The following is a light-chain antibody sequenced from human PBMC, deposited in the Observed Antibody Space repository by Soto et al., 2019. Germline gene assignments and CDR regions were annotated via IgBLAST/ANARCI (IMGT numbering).Light chain of an antibody. CDR1: QSISSSS. CDR2: SAS. V-gene: IGKV3-20*01. CDR3: QKYDSSPVT. J-gene: IGKJ2*01. Sequence: EIVLTQSPGTLSLSPGERATLSCRASQSISSSSLAWYQQKPGEAPRLLINSASSRATGIPDRFSGSGSGTDFTLTISRLEPEDFAVYYCQKYDSSPVTFGQGTKLDIK.